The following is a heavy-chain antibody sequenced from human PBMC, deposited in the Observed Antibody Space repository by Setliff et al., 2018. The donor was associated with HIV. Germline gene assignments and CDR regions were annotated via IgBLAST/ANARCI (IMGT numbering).Heavy chain of an antibody. Sequence: LSLTCSVSGGSIRSYSWSWIRQPAGKDLEWIGRVSGSGTTNYNASLKSRVTMSVDTSKNHFSLKLSSVTAADTAMYYCAREGSEAVDYEANWFDPWGQGTLVTVSS. V-gene: IGHV4-4*07. CDR3: AREGSEAVDYEANWFDP. CDR1: GGSIRSYS. D-gene: IGHD4-17*01. CDR2: VSGSGTT. J-gene: IGHJ5*02.